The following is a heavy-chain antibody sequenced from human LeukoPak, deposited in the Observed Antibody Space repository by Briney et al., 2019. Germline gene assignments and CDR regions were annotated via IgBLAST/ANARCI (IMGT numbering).Heavy chain of an antibody. CDR2: ISSSSSTI. Sequence: PGGSLRLSCAASGFTFSSYSMNWVRQAPGKGLEWVSYISSSSSTIYYADSVKGRFTISRDNAKNSLYLQMNSLRAEDTAVYYCARNGWPPEYIDVWGKGTTVTDSS. V-gene: IGHV3-48*01. J-gene: IGHJ6*03. D-gene: IGHD1-14*01. CDR3: ARNGWPPEYIDV. CDR1: GFTFSSYS.